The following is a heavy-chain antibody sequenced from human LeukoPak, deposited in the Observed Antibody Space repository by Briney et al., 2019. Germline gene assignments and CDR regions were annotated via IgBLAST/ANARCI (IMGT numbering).Heavy chain of an antibody. D-gene: IGHD6-13*01. CDR3: ARQPGRAAAEVDY. Sequence: ASETLSLTCTVSGGSISSSSYYWGWIRQPPGKGLEWIGSIYYSGSTYYNPSLKGRVTISVDTSKNQFSLKLSSVTAADTAVYYCARQPGRAAAEVDYWGQGTLVTVSS. CDR1: GGSISSSSYY. CDR2: IYYSGST. V-gene: IGHV4-39*01. J-gene: IGHJ4*02.